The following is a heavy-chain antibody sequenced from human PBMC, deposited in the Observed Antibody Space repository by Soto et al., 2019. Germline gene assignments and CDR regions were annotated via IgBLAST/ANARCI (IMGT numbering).Heavy chain of an antibody. CDR1: GGYISSDTYY. Sequence: QVQLQDSCPGLVKPSQTLSLTCTVSGGYISSDTYYWSWIRQHPGRGLEWIGYISYSGSTLYNPSLQSRTTVSVDTSKRQCSLKLSSVTAADTAVYYCARYNSGSNNWFGPWGQGTLVTVSS. CDR3: ARYNSGSNNWFGP. D-gene: IGHD6-19*01. V-gene: IGHV4-31*03. J-gene: IGHJ5*02. CDR2: ISYSGST.